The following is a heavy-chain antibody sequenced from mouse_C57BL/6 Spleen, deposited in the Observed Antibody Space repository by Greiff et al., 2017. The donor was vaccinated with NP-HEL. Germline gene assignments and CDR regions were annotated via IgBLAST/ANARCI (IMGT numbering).Heavy chain of an antibody. CDR2: ISYDGSN. Sequence: VQLKESGPGLVKPSQSLSLTCSVTGYSITSGYYWNWIRQFPGNKLEWMGYISYDGSNKYNPSLKNRSSITRDTSKNQFFLKLNSVTTEDTATYYCAREDDYGREGFDYWGQGTTLTVSS. J-gene: IGHJ2*01. CDR1: GYSITSGYY. V-gene: IGHV3-6*01. D-gene: IGHD2-4*01. CDR3: AREDDYGREGFDY.